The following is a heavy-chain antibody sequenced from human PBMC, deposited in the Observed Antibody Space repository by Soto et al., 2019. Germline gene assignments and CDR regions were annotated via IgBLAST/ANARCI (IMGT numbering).Heavy chain of an antibody. J-gene: IGHJ4*02. Sequence: EVQLVESGGGLVQPGGSLRLSCAASGFTVSSNYMSWVRQAPGKGLEWVSVIYSGGSTYYADSVKGRFTISRDNSKNTLYLQMNSLRAEDTAVYYCARTPYCRSTSCYYFDYWGQGTLVTVSS. CDR2: IYSGGST. V-gene: IGHV3-66*01. CDR1: GFTVSSNY. CDR3: ARTPYCRSTSCYYFDY. D-gene: IGHD2-2*01.